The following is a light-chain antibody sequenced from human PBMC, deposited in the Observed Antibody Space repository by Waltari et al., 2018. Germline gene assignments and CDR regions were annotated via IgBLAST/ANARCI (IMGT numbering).Light chain of an antibody. CDR2: DKN. CDR1: SLRSSY. V-gene: IGLV3-19*01. CDR3: HSRDASGVSGS. Sequence: SSELTQDPAVSVAMGQTVRITCQGDSLRSSYASWYQQRPGQAPILVIYDKNNRPSGVPDRFSGSSSHNTGSLTITGAQAEEDASYYCHSRDASGVSGSFGGGTKLTVL. J-gene: IGLJ2*01.